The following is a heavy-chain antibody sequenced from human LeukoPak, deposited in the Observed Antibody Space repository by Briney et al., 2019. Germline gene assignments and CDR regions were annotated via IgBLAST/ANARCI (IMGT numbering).Heavy chain of an antibody. D-gene: IGHD4-17*01. J-gene: IGHJ5*02. V-gene: IGHV3-33*01. Sequence: GGSLRLSCAASGFTFSSYGMHWVRQAPGKGLEWVAVIWYDGSNKYYADCVKGRFTISRDNSKNTLYLQMNSLRAEDTAVYYCARELYGDYSNWFDPWGQGTLVTVSS. CDR1: GFTFSSYG. CDR2: IWYDGSNK. CDR3: ARELYGDYSNWFDP.